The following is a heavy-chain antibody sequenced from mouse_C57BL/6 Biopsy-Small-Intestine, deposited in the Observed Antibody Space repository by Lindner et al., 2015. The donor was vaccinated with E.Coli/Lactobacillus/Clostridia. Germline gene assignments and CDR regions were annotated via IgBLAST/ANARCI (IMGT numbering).Heavy chain of an antibody. CDR1: GYTFSSYG. V-gene: IGHV1-7*01. Sequence: SVKVSCKASGYTFSSYGISWVRQAPGQGLEWMGWISAYNGDNGDTNYAQKFQARVTMTTDTSTSTAYMELRNLRSDDTAVYYCARDYDRESVDCFDPWGQGTLVTVSS. CDR2: ISAYNGDNGDT. J-gene: IGHJ4*01. CDR3: ARDYDRESVDCFDP. D-gene: IGHD2-3*01.